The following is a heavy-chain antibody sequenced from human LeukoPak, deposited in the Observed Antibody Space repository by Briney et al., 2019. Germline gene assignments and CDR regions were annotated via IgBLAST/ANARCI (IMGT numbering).Heavy chain of an antibody. J-gene: IGHJ3*02. CDR1: GFTFSSYG. CDR3: AREGVTRSDAFDI. V-gene: IGHV3-33*01. Sequence: GRSLRLSCAASGFTFSSYGMHGVRQAPGKGLEWGAVIWYDGSNKYYADSVKGRFTISRDNSKNTLYLQMNSLRAEDTAVYYCAREGVTRSDAFDIWGQGTMVTVSS. D-gene: IGHD2-2*01. CDR2: IWYDGSNK.